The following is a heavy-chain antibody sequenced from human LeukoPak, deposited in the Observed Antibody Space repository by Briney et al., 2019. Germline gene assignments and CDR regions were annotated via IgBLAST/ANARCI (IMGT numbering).Heavy chain of an antibody. Sequence: GRSLRLSCAASGFTFSSYGMHWVRQAPGKGLEWVAVISYDGSNKYYADSVKGRFTISRDNSKNTLYLQINSLRAEDTAVDYCAKGTDSSGWSGDWFDPWGQGTLVTVSS. J-gene: IGHJ5*02. D-gene: IGHD6-19*01. V-gene: IGHV3-30*18. CDR1: GFTFSSYG. CDR2: ISYDGSNK. CDR3: AKGTDSSGWSGDWFDP.